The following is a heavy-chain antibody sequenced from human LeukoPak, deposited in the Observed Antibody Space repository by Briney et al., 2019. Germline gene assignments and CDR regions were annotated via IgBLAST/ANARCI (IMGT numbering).Heavy chain of an antibody. Sequence: ASVKVSCKASGYTFTGYYMHWVRQAPGQGLEWMGWINPNSGGTNYAQKFQGWVTMTRDTSISTAYMELSRLRSDDTAVYYCARGIAMADSYYYYGMDVWGQGTTVTVSS. CDR3: ARGIAMADSYYYYGMDV. V-gene: IGHV1-2*04. D-gene: IGHD6-19*01. J-gene: IGHJ6*02. CDR1: GYTFTGYY. CDR2: INPNSGGT.